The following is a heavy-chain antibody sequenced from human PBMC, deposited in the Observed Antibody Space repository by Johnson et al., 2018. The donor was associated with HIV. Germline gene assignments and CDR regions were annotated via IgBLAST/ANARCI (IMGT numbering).Heavy chain of an antibody. CDR2: IRSKTDGGTI. J-gene: IGHJ3*02. CDR1: GFTFSKVW. D-gene: IGHD5-24*01. CDR3: ARGWDAFDI. Sequence: VQLVESGGGLVKPGGSLRVSCAASGFTFSKVWMNWVRQAPGKGLEWVARIRSKTDGGTIEYAAPVKGRFTVSRDDSKNTLYLQMNILKTEDTAVYYCARGWDAFDIWGQGTMGTVSS. V-gene: IGHV3-15*07.